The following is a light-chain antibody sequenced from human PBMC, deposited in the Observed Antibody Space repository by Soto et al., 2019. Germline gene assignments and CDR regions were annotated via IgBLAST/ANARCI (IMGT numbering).Light chain of an antibody. Sequence: EIVLTQSPATLSLSPGERATLSCRASQSVSSYLAWYQQKPGQAPRLLIYDASNRATGIPARFSGSGSGTEFTVTISSLEPEDFAVFYCQQRSISRWTFGQGTKVEIK. CDR1: QSVSSY. CDR2: DAS. CDR3: QQRSISRWT. V-gene: IGKV3-11*01. J-gene: IGKJ1*01.